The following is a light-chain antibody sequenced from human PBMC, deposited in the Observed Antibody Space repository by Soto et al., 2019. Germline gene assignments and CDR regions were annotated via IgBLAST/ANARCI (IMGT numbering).Light chain of an antibody. CDR3: QQLNSYPPYT. CDR1: QGISSY. CDR2: AAS. V-gene: IGKV1-9*01. J-gene: IGKJ2*01. Sequence: DIQLTQSPSFLSASVGDRVTITCRASQGISSYLAWYQQKPGKAPKLLIYAASTLQSGVPSRFSGSGSGTEFTLTIGSPQPEDFPTYHCQQLNSYPPYTFGQGPKLDIK.